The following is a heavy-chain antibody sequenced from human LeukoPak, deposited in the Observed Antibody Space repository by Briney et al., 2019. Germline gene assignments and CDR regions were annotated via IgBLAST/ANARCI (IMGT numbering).Heavy chain of an antibody. Sequence: SETLSLTCAVYGGSFSGYYWSWIRQPPGKGLKWIGETNQRGRPNSTPSLKSRVTISVDTSKNQFSLKLSSVTAADTAVYYCARAIQGSTSEGKDIVVVPAAIAFDYWGQGTLVTVSS. CDR3: ARAIQGSTSEGKDIVVVPAAIAFDY. J-gene: IGHJ4*02. CDR2: TNQRGRP. CDR1: GGSFSGYY. V-gene: IGHV4-34*01. D-gene: IGHD2-2*01.